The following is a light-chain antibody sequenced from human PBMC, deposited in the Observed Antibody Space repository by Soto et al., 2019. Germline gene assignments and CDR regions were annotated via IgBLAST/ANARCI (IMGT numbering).Light chain of an antibody. Sequence: EIVRTHSPATLSVSPLERATLSFRSSQSVSSNLAWYQQKPGQAPRLLIYGASTRATGIPARFSGSGSGTEFTLTISSLQSEDFAVYYCQQYNNWPPITFGQGTRLEIK. V-gene: IGKV3-15*01. CDR2: GAS. CDR3: QQYNNWPPIT. CDR1: QSVSSN. J-gene: IGKJ5*01.